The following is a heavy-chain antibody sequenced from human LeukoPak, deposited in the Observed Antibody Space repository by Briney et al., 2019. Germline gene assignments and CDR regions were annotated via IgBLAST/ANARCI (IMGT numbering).Heavy chain of an antibody. J-gene: IGHJ5*02. Sequence: GGSLRLSCTASGFTFGDYAMSWFRQAPGKGLEWVGFIRSKAYGGTTEYAASVKGRFTISRDDSKSIAYLQMNSLKTEDTAVYYCTREGHHLDTAMVTERINWFDPWGQGTLVTVSS. CDR2: IRSKAYGGTT. V-gene: IGHV3-49*03. CDR3: TREGHHLDTAMVTERINWFDP. CDR1: GFTFGDYA. D-gene: IGHD5-18*01.